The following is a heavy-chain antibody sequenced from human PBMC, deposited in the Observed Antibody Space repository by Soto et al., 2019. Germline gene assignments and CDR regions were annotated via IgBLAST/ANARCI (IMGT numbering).Heavy chain of an antibody. CDR2: VYPGDPDI. J-gene: IGHJ5*02. CDR3: AKRTLDP. V-gene: IGHV5-51*01. CDR1: GYFFTHFW. Sequence: GESLKISCEASGYFFTHFWIGWVRQMPGKGLEWMGYVYPGDPDIRYSPSFRGQVTISADKSISTAYLQWSSLRAEDTAVYYCAKRTLDPWGQGTLVTVSS.